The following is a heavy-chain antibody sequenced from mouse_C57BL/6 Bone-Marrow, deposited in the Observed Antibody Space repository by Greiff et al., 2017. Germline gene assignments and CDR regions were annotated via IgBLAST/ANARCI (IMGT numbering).Heavy chain of an antibody. CDR3: SEDSAVDDGACRFYDGDSFFDY. CDR2: GQGLDWNG. J-gene: IGHJ2*01. CDR1: YTFS. V-gene: IGHV1-87*01. Sequence: VQLQESGPELARPWASVKISCQAFYTFSRRVHFAIRETNYWLQWVKQRPGQGLDWNGAIYPGNGDTSYNQKFKSKATLTTDKSSSTAYTQLSSLTSEDSAVDDGACRFYDGDSFFDYWGQGTTLTVSS. D-gene: IGHD2-3*01.